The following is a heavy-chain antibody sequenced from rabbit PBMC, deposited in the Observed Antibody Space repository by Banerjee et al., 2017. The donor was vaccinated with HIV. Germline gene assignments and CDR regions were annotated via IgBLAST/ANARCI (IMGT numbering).Heavy chain of an antibody. CDR1: GFSFSSSYY. J-gene: IGHJ6*01. CDR3: ASQGPDSSYYTAFNL. Sequence: QSVEESGGDLVKPGASLTLTCTASGFSFSSSYYMCWVRQAPGKGLEWIACIHVGSSGSIDYASWAKGRFTISKTSSTTVTLQMTSLTAADTATYFCASQGPDSSYYTAFNLWGQGTLVTVS. V-gene: IGHV1S40*01. CDR2: IHVGSSGSI. D-gene: IGHD8-1*01.